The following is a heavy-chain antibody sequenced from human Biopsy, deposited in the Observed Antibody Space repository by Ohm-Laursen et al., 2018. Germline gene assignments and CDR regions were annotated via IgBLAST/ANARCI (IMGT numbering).Heavy chain of an antibody. D-gene: IGHD6-19*01. J-gene: IGHJ4*02. CDR2: ISPKSGGT. CDR3: ALQSVAQMKNFDY. CDR1: GFSFTGYY. V-gene: IGHV1-2*02. Sequence: ASVKVSCTASGFSFTGYYIHWVRQAPGHGLEWMGWISPKSGGTNYAQKFQGNITMTKNTSMSTAYMEMSRLRSDDTAVYYCALQSVAQMKNFDYWGQGTLVTVSS.